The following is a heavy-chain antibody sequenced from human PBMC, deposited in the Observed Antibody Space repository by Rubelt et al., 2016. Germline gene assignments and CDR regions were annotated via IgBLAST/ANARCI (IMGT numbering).Heavy chain of an antibody. CDR1: GGSISSYY. CDR2: IYTSGGT. D-gene: IGHD2-15*01. Sequence: QVQLQESGPGLVKPSETLSLTCSISGGSISSYYWSWIRQPAGKGLEWIGRIYTSGGTNYNPALMMRVTMSVATSKTQFSLKRSSVTAADTAGYYCARDKSSRIKNAFDIWGQGAMVTVSS. J-gene: IGHJ3*02. V-gene: IGHV4-4*07. CDR3: ARDKSSRIKNAFDI.